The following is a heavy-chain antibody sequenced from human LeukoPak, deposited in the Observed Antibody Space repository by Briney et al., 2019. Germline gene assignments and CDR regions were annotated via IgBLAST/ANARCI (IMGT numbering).Heavy chain of an antibody. Sequence: PGGSLRLSRAASGFTFSSYWMSWVRQAPGKGLEWVANIKQDGSEKYYVDSVKGRFTISRDNAKNSLYPQMNSLRAEDTAVYYCARVQGDGYNEYYYYYGMDVWGQGTTVTVSS. CDR3: ARVQGDGYNEYYYYYGMDV. CDR2: IKQDGSEK. CDR1: GFTFSSYW. D-gene: IGHD5-24*01. J-gene: IGHJ6*02. V-gene: IGHV3-7*01.